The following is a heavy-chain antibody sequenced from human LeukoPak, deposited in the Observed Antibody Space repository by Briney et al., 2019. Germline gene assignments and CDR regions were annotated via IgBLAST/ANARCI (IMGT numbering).Heavy chain of an antibody. CDR1: GFTFSSYA. V-gene: IGHV3-23*01. CDR3: AKGLVPAAIRVVDY. Sequence: GGSLRLSCAASGFTFSSYAMSWVRQAPGKGLEWVSAISASGGSTYYADSVKGRFTISRDNSQNTLYLQVNSLRAEDTAVYYCAKGLVPAAIRVVDYWGQGTLVAVSS. D-gene: IGHD2-2*01. J-gene: IGHJ4*02. CDR2: ISASGGST.